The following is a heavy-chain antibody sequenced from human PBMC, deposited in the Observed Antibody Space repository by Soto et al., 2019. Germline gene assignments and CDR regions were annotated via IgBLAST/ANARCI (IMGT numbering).Heavy chain of an antibody. D-gene: IGHD3-10*01. CDR3: AREVFFYYGSVPALD. CDR1: GFTFSSYS. V-gene: IGHV3-48*02. Sequence: EVQLVESGGGLVQPGGSLRLSCAASGFTFSSYSMNWVRQAPGKGLEWISYITSSSSTIYYADSVKGRFTISRDNAKNSLYLQMNRLRDEDTAVYYCAREVFFYYGSVPALDWGQGSLVTVSS. J-gene: IGHJ4*02. CDR2: ITSSSSTI.